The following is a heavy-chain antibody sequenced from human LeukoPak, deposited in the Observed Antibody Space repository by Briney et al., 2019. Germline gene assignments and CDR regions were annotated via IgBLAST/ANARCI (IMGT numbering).Heavy chain of an antibody. D-gene: IGHD5-24*01. Sequence: SEALSLTCSVSGYSISSGFYWDWIRQPPGKGLEWIGSFHHSGSTPYNPSLNSRVSISVDTSKNQLSLKLSSVTAADTAVYYCARREGYNFDYWGQGTLVTVSS. CDR3: ARREGYNFDY. CDR2: FHHSGST. CDR1: GYSISSGFY. J-gene: IGHJ4*02. V-gene: IGHV4-38-2*02.